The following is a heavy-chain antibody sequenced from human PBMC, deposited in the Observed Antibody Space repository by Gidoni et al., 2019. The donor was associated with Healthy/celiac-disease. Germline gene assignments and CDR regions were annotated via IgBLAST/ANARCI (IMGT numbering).Heavy chain of an antibody. V-gene: IGHV3-49*04. CDR1: GFTFGDYA. Sequence: EVQLVESGGGLVQPGRSLRLSCTASGFTFGDYAMSWVRQAPGKGLDGVGFIRSKAYGGTTEYAASVKGRFTISRDDSKSIAYLQMNSLKTEDKAVYYCAGGKWLVEPRHYFDYWGQGTLVTVSS. CDR2: IRSKAYGGTT. D-gene: IGHD6-19*01. J-gene: IGHJ4*02. CDR3: AGGKWLVEPRHYFDY.